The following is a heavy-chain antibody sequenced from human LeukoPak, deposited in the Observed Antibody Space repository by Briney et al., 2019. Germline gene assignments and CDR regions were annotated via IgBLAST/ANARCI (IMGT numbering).Heavy chain of an antibody. CDR3: ARMGGIAAGYNWFDP. CDR2: VYTGDSDT. V-gene: IGHV5-51*01. Sequence: GESLKISCKGSGYSFTSYWIGWVRQMPGKGLEWVGIVYTGDSDTRYSPSFQGQVTISADKSISTAYLQWSSLKASDTAMYYCARMGGIAAGYNWFDPWGQGTLVTVSS. J-gene: IGHJ5*02. D-gene: IGHD6-13*01. CDR1: GYSFTSYW.